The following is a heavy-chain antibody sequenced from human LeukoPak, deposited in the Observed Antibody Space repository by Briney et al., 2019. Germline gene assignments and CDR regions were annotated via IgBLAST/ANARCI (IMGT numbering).Heavy chain of an antibody. V-gene: IGHV1-69*06. D-gene: IGHD2-2*01. CDR1: GGTFSSYA. CDR3: ARIRLGYCSSTSCLPLGFDP. CDR2: IIPIFGTA. J-gene: IGHJ5*02. Sequence: SVKVSCKASGGTFSSYAISWARQAPGQGLEWMGGIIPIFGTANYAQKFQGRVTITADKSTSTAYMELSSLRSEDTAVYYCARIRLGYCSSTSCLPLGFDPWGQGTLVTVSS.